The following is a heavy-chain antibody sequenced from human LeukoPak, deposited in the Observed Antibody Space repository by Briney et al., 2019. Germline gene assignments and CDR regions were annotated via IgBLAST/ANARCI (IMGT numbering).Heavy chain of an antibody. CDR2: ISAYNGNT. CDR3: ARGTIVVVPAAHNWFDP. V-gene: IGHV1-18*01. Sequence: GASVKVSCKASGGTFSSYAISWVRQAPGQGLERMRWISAYNGNTNYAQKLQGRVTMTTDTSTSTAYMELRSLRSDDTAVYYCARGTIVVVPAAHNWFDPWGQGTLVTVSS. J-gene: IGHJ5*02. D-gene: IGHD2-2*01. CDR1: GGTFSSYA.